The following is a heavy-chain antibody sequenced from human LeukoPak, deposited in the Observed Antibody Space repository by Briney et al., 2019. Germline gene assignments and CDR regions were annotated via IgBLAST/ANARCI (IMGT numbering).Heavy chain of an antibody. CDR1: GFTVSNSS. Sequence: GGSLRLPCAASGFTVSNSSMSWVRQAPGKGLEWVSLIYTGGSTYYADFVKGRFTISRDNSKNTLYLQMNSLRAEDTAVYYCASMAITMVRGVLLYYFDYWGQGTLVTVSS. CDR3: ASMAITMVRGVLLYYFDY. CDR2: IYTGGST. D-gene: IGHD3-10*01. V-gene: IGHV3-53*01. J-gene: IGHJ4*02.